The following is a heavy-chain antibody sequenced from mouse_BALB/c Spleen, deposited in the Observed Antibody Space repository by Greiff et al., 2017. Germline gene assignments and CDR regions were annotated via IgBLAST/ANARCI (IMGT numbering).Heavy chain of an antibody. V-gene: IGHV1-54*01. J-gene: IGHJ4*01. CDR3: ARNPYGNYAMDY. Sequence: VQGVESGAELVRPGTSVKVSCKASGYAFTNYLIEWVKQRPGQGLEWIGVINPGSGGTNYNEKFKGKATLTADKSSSTAYMQLSSLTSDDSAVYFCARNPYGNYAMDYWGQGTSVTVSS. CDR2: INPGSGGT. CDR1: GYAFTNYL. D-gene: IGHD2-1*01.